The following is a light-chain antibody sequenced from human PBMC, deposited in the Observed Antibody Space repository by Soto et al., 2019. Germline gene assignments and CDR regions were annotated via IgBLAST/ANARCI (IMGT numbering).Light chain of an antibody. CDR3: QQYNSWLWT. Sequence: EVVLTQSPGTLSLTPGERATLACRASQSVASLHLAWYQQKPGQAPRLLIYGASTRATGIPARFSGSGSGTEFTLIISSLQSEDSAVYYCQQYNSWLWTFGQGTKVDIK. V-gene: IGKV3-15*01. CDR2: GAS. CDR1: QSVASLH. J-gene: IGKJ1*01.